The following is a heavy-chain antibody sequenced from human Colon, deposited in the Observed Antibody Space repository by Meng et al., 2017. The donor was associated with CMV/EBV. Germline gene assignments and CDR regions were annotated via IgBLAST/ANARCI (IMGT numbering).Heavy chain of an antibody. CDR2: ITWDGGRT. CDR1: GSGFRFDDYS. V-gene: IGHV3-43*01. CDR3: AKDAFGSGSRYDY. D-gene: IGHD3-10*01. J-gene: IGHJ4*02. Sequence: GESLKISCVVSGSGFRFDDYSMYWVRQIPGKGLEWVSSITWDGGRTYYADSVRGRFIISRDNSKNSLYLQMNSLRTEDTALYYCAKDAFGSGSRYDYWGQGTRVTVSS.